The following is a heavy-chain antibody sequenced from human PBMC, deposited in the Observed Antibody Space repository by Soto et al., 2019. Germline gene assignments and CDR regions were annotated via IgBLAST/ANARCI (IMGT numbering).Heavy chain of an antibody. J-gene: IGHJ5*02. CDR1: GFTFSSYA. CDR2: IDNSGDYT. D-gene: IGHD4-17*01. V-gene: IGHV3-23*01. Sequence: GGSLRLSCAASGFTFSSYAMSWVRQAPERGLEWVSGIDNSGDYTYYADSVKGRFTISRDNSENTLFLQMNSLRAEDSAVYYCAKVASTLTTINWFDPWGQGTRVTVSS. CDR3: AKVASTLTTINWFDP.